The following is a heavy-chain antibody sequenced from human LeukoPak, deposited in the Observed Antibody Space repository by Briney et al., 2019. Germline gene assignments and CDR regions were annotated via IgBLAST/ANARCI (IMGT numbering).Heavy chain of an antibody. CDR3: ARHRTNKWELLPSGATYFDY. CDR2: IYYSGST. J-gene: IGHJ4*02. Sequence: SETLSLTCTVSGGSISSSSYYWGWIRQPPGKGLEWIGSIYYSGSTYYNPSLKSRVTISVDTSKNQFSLKLSSVTAADTAVYYCARHRTNKWELLPSGATYFDYWGQGTLVTVSS. CDR1: GGSISSSSYY. V-gene: IGHV4-39*01. D-gene: IGHD1-26*01.